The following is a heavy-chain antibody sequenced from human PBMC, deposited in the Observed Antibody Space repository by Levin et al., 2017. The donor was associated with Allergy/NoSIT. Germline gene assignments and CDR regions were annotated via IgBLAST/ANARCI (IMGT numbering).Heavy chain of an antibody. CDR3: ARDSRAAYGMDV. V-gene: IGHV3-48*02. Sequence: GGSLRLSCAASGFTFSLHSMNWVRQAPGKGLDWVSYISGGSKTIYYADSVKGRFTIARDNAKNSLYLQMNSLRDEDTAVYYCARDSRAAYGMDVWGQGTTVTVSS. CDR1: GFTFSLHS. J-gene: IGHJ6*02. CDR2: ISGGSKTI. D-gene: IGHD6-6*01.